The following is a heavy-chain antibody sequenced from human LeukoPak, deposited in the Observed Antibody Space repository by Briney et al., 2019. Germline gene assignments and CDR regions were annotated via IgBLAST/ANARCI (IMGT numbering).Heavy chain of an antibody. CDR2: ISAYNGNT. CDR3: ARDSAAYCGGDCYPYYYGMDV. Sequence: PLASVKVSCKASGYTFTSYGISWVRQAPGQGLEWMGWISAYNGNTNYAQKLQGRVTMTTDTSTSTAYMELRSLRSDDTAVYYCARDSAAYCGGDCYPYYYGMDVWGQGTTVTVSS. V-gene: IGHV1-18*01. D-gene: IGHD2-21*02. J-gene: IGHJ6*02. CDR1: GYTFTSYG.